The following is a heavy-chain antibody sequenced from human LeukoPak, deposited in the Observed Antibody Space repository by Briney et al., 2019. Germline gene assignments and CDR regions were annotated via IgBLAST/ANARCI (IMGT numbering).Heavy chain of an antibody. D-gene: IGHD1-26*01. V-gene: IGHV3-48*02. CDR1: GFTFSSYS. CDR3: ARDSASGSYRHAFDI. J-gene: IGHJ3*02. Sequence: GGSLRLSCAASGFTFSSYSMNWVRQAPGKGLEGVSYIRRRSSTISYADSVKGRFTISRDNAKNSLYLQMNSLRDEDTAVYYCARDSASGSYRHAFDIWGQGTMVTVSS. CDR2: IRRRSSTI.